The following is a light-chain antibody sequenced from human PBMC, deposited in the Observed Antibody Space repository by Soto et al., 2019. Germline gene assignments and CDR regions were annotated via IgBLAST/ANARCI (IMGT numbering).Light chain of an antibody. J-gene: IGKJ5*01. CDR2: EVS. Sequence: DVVMTQRPLSLSVTPGRPASISCKSSQSLLHITGETFLFWYLQKPGQSPQLLIYEVSTRVSGVPDRFSGSGSGTDFTLEISRVETDDVGIYYCMQSTQLPPTFGQGTRLEI. CDR1: QSLLHITGETF. CDR3: MQSTQLPPT. V-gene: IGKV2D-29*02.